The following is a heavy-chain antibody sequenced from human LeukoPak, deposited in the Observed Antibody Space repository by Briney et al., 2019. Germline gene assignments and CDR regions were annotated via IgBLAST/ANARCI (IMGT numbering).Heavy chain of an antibody. V-gene: IGHV4-59*12. CDR2: IYYSGST. J-gene: IGHJ4*02. Sequence: SETLSLTCTVSGGSISSYYWSWIRQPPGKGLEWIGYIYYSGSTNYNPSLKSRVTISLDTSENQFSLKLSSVTAADTAVYYCARDLYSSGWGYFDYWGQGTLVTVSS. CDR3: ARDLYSSGWGYFDY. CDR1: GGSISSYY. D-gene: IGHD6-19*01.